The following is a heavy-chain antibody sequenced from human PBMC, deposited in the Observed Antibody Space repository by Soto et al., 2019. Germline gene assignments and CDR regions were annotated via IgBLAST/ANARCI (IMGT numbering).Heavy chain of an antibody. CDR2: IYYSGST. D-gene: IGHD2-21*01. Sequence: SETLSLTCTVSGGSISSYYWSWIRQPPGKGLEWIGYIYYSGSTNYNPSLKSRVTMSVDTSKNQFSLNLNSVTAADTAVYYCARDRWGYGIDYWGQGTPVTVSS. V-gene: IGHV4-59*12. J-gene: IGHJ4*02. CDR3: ARDRWGYGIDY. CDR1: GGSISSYY.